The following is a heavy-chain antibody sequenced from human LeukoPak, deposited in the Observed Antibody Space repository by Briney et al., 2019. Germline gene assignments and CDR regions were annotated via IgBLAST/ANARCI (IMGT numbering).Heavy chain of an antibody. CDR1: VGTFSSYA. J-gene: IGHJ4*02. CDR2: SIPIFGTA. V-gene: IGHV1-69*01. D-gene: IGHD6-13*01. Sequence: SVKVSCKGSVGTFSSYAISWVRQAPGQGLEWMGGSIPIFGTANYAQKFQGRVTITADESTSTAYMELSSLRSEDTAVYYCARDSSSSWYFDYWGQGTLVTVSS. CDR3: ARDSSSSWYFDY.